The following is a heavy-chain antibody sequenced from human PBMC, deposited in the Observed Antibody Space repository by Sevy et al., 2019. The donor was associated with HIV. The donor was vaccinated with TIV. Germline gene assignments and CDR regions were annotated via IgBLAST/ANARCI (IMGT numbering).Heavy chain of an antibody. CDR2: VRYDGSEK. CDR1: GFIISDYG. J-gene: IGHJ3*02. D-gene: IGHD3-16*01. V-gene: IGHV3-30*02. CDR3: AKDWGGVDTPISFDI. Sequence: GGSLRLSCAASGFIISDYGMHWVRQAPGKGLEWVAFVRYDGSEKHYANSVKGRYIIVRDNSKNTIYLQMYSLRPEDTARYYCAKDWGGVDTPISFDIWGQGTMVTVSS.